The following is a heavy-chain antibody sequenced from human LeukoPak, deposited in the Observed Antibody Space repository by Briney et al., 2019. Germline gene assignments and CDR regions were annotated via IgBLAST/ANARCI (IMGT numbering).Heavy chain of an antibody. CDR3: AKGAGWGY. Sequence: WGPPRSSCCTFGFTFSSCWDTWVRQAPGKGLEWVANIKQNGNERNYVYSVKVQFPISIDNAKISLYLQMDTLRDEDTAVYYCAKGAGWGYWGKGTMVTVSS. CDR2: IKQNGNER. J-gene: IGHJ4*02. CDR1: GFTFSSCW. V-gene: IGHV3-7*03. D-gene: IGHD6-19*01.